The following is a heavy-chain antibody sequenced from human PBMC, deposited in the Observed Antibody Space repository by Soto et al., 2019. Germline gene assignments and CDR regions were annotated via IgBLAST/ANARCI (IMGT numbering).Heavy chain of an antibody. CDR1: GYIITNYW. V-gene: IGHV5-51*01. Sequence: PGESLKISCKGSGYIITNYWIAWVRQMPGKGLEWMGIIYPGDSDTRYSPSFQGQVTISADKSISTAYLQWSSLKASDTAMYYCARGGSGCSSTSCHYYYYYYMDVWGKGTTVTVSS. D-gene: IGHD2-2*01. CDR3: ARGGSGCSSTSCHYYYYYYMDV. J-gene: IGHJ6*03. CDR2: IYPGDSDT.